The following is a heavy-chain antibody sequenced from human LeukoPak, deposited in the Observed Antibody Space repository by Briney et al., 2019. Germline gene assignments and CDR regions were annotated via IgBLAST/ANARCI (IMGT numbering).Heavy chain of an antibody. D-gene: IGHD3-22*01. V-gene: IGHV3-21*01. CDR1: GFTFGSDS. CDR2: ISTTSSYI. CDR3: ARDSSDFYLFDY. J-gene: IGHJ4*02. Sequence: GGSLRLSCAASGFTFGSDSMNWGRQAPGKGLEWVSSISTTSSYIYYADSVKGRFTISRDNATNSLYLQMNSLRAEDTAVYYCARDSSDFYLFDYWGQATLVTVSS.